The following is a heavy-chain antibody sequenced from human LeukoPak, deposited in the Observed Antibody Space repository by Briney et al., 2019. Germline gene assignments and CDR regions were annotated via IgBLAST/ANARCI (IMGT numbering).Heavy chain of an antibody. V-gene: IGHV1-8*01. CDR1: GYTFTSYD. J-gene: IGHJ5*02. Sequence: ASVKVSCKASGYTFTSYDINWVRQATGQGLEWMGWMNPNSGNTGYAQKFQGRVTITRNTSISTAYMELSSLRSEDTAVYYCARGRGTMVRGVRNRLDPWGQGTLVTVSS. CDR2: MNPNSGNT. CDR3: ARGRGTMVRGVRNRLDP. D-gene: IGHD3-10*01.